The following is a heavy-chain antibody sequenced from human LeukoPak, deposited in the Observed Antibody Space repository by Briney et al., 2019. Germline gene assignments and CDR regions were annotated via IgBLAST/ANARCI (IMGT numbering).Heavy chain of an antibody. CDR3: ARDPAYSSSWDWFDP. D-gene: IGHD6-13*01. CDR2: ISAYNGNT. V-gene: IGHV1-18*01. J-gene: IGHJ5*02. CDR1: GYTFTSYG. Sequence: ASVTVSCKASGYTFTSYGISWVRQAPGQGLEWMGWISAYNGNTNYAQKLQGRVTMTTDTSTSTAYMELRSLRSDDTAVYYCARDPAYSSSWDWFDPWGQGTLVTVSS.